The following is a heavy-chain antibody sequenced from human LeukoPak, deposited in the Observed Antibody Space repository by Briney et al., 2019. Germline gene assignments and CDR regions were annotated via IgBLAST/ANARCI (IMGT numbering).Heavy chain of an antibody. Sequence: GGSLRLSRVASGFTFSTYTMNWVRQAPGKGLEWVSSISSSSSYIFYADSVKGRFTISRDNAKNSLYLQMNSLRAEDTAEYYCARQDGSGSDAFEISGPGTLVTASS. CDR3: ARQDGSGSDAFEI. CDR2: ISSSSSYI. CDR1: GFTFSTYT. D-gene: IGHD3-22*01. V-gene: IGHV3-21*01. J-gene: IGHJ3*02.